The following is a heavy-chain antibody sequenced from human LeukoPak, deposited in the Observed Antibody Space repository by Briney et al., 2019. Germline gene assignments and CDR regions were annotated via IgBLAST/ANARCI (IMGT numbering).Heavy chain of an antibody. D-gene: IGHD3-22*01. CDR3: ATVLYYDSSGYYRPSYYFDY. CDR1: GYTLTELS. CDR2: FDPEDGET. V-gene: IGHV1-24*01. Sequence: ASVKVSCKVSGYTLTELSMHWVRQAPGKGLEWMGGFDPEDGETIYAQKFQGRVTMTEDTSTDTAYMELSSLRSEDTAVYYCATVLYYDSSGYYRPSYYFDYWGQGTLVTVSS. J-gene: IGHJ4*02.